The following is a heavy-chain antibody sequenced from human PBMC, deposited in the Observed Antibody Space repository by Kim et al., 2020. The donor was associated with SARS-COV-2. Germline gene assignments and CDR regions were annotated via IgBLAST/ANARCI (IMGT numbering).Heavy chain of an antibody. Sequence: GGSLRLSCAASGFTVSSNYMSWVRQAPGKGLEWVSVIYSGGRTYYADSVKGRFTISRDNSKHTLYLQMNSLKAEDTAVYYCAGGDYDSSGYPGRYFDYWGQGTLVTVSS. D-gene: IGHD3-22*01. J-gene: IGHJ4*02. CDR3: AGGDYDSSGYPGRYFDY. CDR2: IYSGGRT. V-gene: IGHV3-53*01. CDR1: GFTVSSNY.